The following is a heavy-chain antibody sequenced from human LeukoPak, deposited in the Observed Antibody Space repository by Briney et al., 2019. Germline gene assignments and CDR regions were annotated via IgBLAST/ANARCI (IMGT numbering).Heavy chain of an antibody. Sequence: PGGSLRLSCTASGLSFSSYNMNWFRQAPGKGPEWVAYITANNTTKYYADSVKGRFTISRDNAKKSLFLQMNSLRAEDTAVYYCAAASAFSSSWRSWGQGTVVTVSS. CDR3: AAASAFSSSWRS. D-gene: IGHD6-13*01. J-gene: IGHJ5*02. V-gene: IGHV3-48*01. CDR2: ITANNTTK. CDR1: GLSFSSYN.